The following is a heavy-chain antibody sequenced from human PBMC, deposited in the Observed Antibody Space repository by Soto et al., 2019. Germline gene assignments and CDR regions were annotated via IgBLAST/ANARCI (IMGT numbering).Heavy chain of an antibody. J-gene: IGHJ4*02. V-gene: IGHV1-69*02. D-gene: IGHD4-17*01. CDR2: IIPILGIA. CDR1: GGTFSSYT. Sequence: QVQLVQSGAEVKKPGSSVKVSCKASGGTFSSYTISWVRQAPGQGLEWMGRIIPILGIANYAQKFQGRVTITADKSTSTACMELSSLRSEDTAVYCCARESTVTKGVGSYWGQGTLVTVSS. CDR3: ARESTVTKGVGSY.